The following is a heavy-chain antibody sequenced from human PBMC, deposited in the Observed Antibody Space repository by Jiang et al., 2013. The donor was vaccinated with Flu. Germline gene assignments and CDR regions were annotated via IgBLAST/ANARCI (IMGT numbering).Heavy chain of an antibody. J-gene: IGHJ4*02. Sequence: GLVKPSETLSLTCTVSGGSISSYYWSWIRQAPGKGLEWIGCIYYTGSTNYNPSLKSRVTISVDTSKNQFSLKLSSVTAADTAVYFCARDGRSGNFLDLWGQGTLVTVSS. CDR1: GGSISSYY. CDR2: IYYTGST. V-gene: IGHV4-59*01. CDR3: ARDGRSGNFLDL. D-gene: IGHD1-26*01.